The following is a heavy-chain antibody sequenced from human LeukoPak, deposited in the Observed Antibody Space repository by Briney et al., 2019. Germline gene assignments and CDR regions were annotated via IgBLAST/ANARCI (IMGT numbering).Heavy chain of an antibody. D-gene: IGHD6-19*01. CDR3: WRQSYSSGWYALDY. Sequence: GGSLRLSCAASGITVCSSYMSWVRQAPGKGLEWVSSIYSGGSTYYEHFVKGRFNISRDNPKSKIYLQMNSLRAEDTAVYYCWRQSYSSGWYALDYWGEGTLVTVSS. CDR2: IYSGGST. J-gene: IGHJ4*02. CDR1: GITVCSSY. V-gene: IGHV3-66*04.